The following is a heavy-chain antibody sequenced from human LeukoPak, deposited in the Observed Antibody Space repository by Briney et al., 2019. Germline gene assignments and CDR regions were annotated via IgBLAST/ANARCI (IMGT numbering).Heavy chain of an antibody. CDR2: VYNSGST. CDR3: ARAKPNWNPPDY. D-gene: IGHD1-1*01. CDR1: GDSVTRNY. V-gene: IGHV4-59*08. J-gene: IGHJ4*02. Sequence: SETLSLTCTVSGDSVTRNYWSWIRQPPGKGLEWVGYVYNSGSTSYNPSIRSRVTISLDTSKNQFSLRLTSVTAADTAVYFCARAKPNWNPPDYWGRGILVTVSS.